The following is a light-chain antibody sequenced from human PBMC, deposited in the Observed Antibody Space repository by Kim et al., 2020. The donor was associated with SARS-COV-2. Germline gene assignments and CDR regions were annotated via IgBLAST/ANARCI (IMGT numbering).Light chain of an antibody. Sequence: ASVGDRVTITCRASQDISSWLAWYQQKPGKATNLVIYAASSLQGGVPSRFSGSGSGTEFTLTINSLQPEDFATYYCQQANTFPHTFGGGTKVDIK. CDR1: QDISSW. CDR2: AAS. J-gene: IGKJ4*01. V-gene: IGKV1-12*01. CDR3: QQANTFPHT.